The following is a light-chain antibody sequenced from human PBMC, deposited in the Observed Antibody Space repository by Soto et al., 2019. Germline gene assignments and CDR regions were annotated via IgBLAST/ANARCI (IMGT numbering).Light chain of an antibody. Sequence: QAVVTQEPSVTVSPGGTVTLTCASNSGAVTIENYPNWFQQKPGQPPTTLIYSSTHRHSWTPARFSGSLLGGTAALTLSGVQPEDEADYYCLLSQNGPLIFGGGTKLTVL. V-gene: IGLV7-43*01. CDR3: LLSQNGPLI. CDR2: SST. J-gene: IGLJ2*01. CDR1: SGAVTIENY.